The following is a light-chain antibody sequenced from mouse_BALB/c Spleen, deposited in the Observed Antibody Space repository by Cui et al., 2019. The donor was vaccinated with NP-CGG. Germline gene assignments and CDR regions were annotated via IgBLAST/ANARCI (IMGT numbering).Light chain of an antibody. CDR2: GTT. CDR3: II. CDR1: TGTVTTSNY. V-gene: IGLV1*01. J-gene: IGLJ3*01. Sequence: QAVVIQESALTTSPGETATLTCRSSTGTVTTSNYSNWVQEKPDHLFTGLIGGTTNRAPGVPARFSGSLIGDKAALTITGAQTEDEAIYFSIIFGSGTKVTVL.